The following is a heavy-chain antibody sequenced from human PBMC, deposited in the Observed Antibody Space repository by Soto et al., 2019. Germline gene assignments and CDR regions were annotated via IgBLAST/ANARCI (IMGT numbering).Heavy chain of an antibody. V-gene: IGHV1-3*01. D-gene: IGHD2-15*01. CDR3: ATSSGNPGPHID. Sequence: GASVKVSCKASGYTFTSYAMHWVRQAPGQRLEWMGWINAGNGNTKYSQKFQGRVTMTEDTSTDTAYMELSSLRSEDTAVYYCATSSGNPGPHIDWGQGTLVTVSS. CDR2: INAGNGNT. CDR1: GYTFTSYA. J-gene: IGHJ4*02.